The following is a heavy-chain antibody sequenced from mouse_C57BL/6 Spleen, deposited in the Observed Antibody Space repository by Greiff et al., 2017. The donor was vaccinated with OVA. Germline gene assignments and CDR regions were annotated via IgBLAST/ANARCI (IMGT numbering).Heavy chain of an antibody. CDR3: ARSTTVVVFDY. CDR1: GYTFTSYW. CDR2: IDPSDSYT. Sequence: QVQLQQPGAELVRPGTSVKLSCKASGYTFTSYWMHWVKQRPGQGPEWIGVIDPSDSYTNYNQKFKGKATLTVDTSSSTAYMQLSSLTSEDSAVYYCARSTTVVVFDYWGQGTTLTVSS. J-gene: IGHJ2*01. D-gene: IGHD1-1*01. V-gene: IGHV1-59*01.